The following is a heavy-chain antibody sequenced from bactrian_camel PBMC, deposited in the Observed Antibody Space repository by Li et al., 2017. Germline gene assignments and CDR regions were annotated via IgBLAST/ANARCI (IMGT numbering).Heavy chain of an antibody. V-gene: IGHV3S42*01. D-gene: IGHD5*01. Sequence: VQLVESGGGLVQPGTSARLSCVASEFSLYMVWVRQAPGKGLEWVASIYTGDGRTRYGGFAKGRFSISKDDAKNTLYLQMNNLKPDDTAMYYCAAESPSLAGWKPTSLLNQFAYNYWGQGTQVTVS. CDR2: IYTGDGRT. J-gene: IGHJ4*01. CDR1: EFSLY. CDR3: AAESPSLAGWKPTSLLNQFAYNY.